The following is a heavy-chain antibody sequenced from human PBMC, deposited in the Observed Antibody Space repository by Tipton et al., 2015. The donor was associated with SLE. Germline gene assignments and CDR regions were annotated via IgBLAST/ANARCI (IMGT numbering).Heavy chain of an antibody. D-gene: IGHD3-22*01. Sequence: TLSLTCTVSGGSISSYYWSWIRQPPGKGLEWIGYIYNSGSTNYNPSLKSRVTISVDTSKNQFSLKLSSVTAADTAVYYCARSTTDSSGYYGSFDYWGQGILATVSS. V-gene: IGHV4-59*08. CDR2: IYNSGST. J-gene: IGHJ4*02. CDR3: ARSTTDSSGYYGSFDY. CDR1: GGSISSYY.